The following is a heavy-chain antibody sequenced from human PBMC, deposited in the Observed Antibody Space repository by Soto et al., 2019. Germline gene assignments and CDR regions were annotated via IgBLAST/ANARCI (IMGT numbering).Heavy chain of an antibody. CDR2: INPNSGGT. CDR1: GYTFTGYY. Sequence: SVKVSCKAAGYTFTGYYMHWVRQAPGQGLEWMGWINPNSGGTNYAQKFQGWVTMTRDTSISTAYMELSRLRSDDTAVYYCARGPSIAARDAFDIWGPGTMVTVSS. J-gene: IGHJ3*02. CDR3: ARGPSIAARDAFDI. D-gene: IGHD6-6*01. V-gene: IGHV1-2*04.